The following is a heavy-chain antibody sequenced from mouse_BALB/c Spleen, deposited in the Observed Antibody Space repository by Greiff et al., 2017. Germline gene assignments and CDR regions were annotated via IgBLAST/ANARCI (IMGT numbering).Heavy chain of an antibody. CDR2: ISDGGSYT. CDR3: ARQDRDYAMDY. CDR1: GFTFSDYY. Sequence: EVKLVESGGGLVKPGGSLKLSCAASGFTFSDYYMYWVRQTPEKRLEWVATISDGGSYTYYPDSVKGRFTISRDNTKKTLYLQMSSLRSEDTALYYCARQDRDYAMDYWGQGTSVTVSS. V-gene: IGHV5-4*02. J-gene: IGHJ4*01.